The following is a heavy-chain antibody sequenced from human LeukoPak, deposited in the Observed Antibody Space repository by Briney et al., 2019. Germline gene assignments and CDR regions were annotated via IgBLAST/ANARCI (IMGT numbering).Heavy chain of an antibody. Sequence: GASVKVSCKASGYTFTSYEINWVRQATGQGLEWMGWMNPNSGNTGYAQKFQGRVTMTRNTSISTAYMELSSLRSEDTAVYYCARDVEGQYYYDSSGYYPPGYFQHWGQGTLVTVSS. D-gene: IGHD3-22*01. CDR3: ARDVEGQYYYDSSGYYPPGYFQH. V-gene: IGHV1-8*01. CDR1: GYTFTSYE. J-gene: IGHJ1*01. CDR2: MNPNSGNT.